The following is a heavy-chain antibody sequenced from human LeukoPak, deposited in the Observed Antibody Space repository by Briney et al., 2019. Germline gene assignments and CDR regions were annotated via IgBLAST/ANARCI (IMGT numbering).Heavy chain of an antibody. CDR3: ARRDYDSSGYYY. Sequence: ASETLSLTCTVSGGSMSSSSYYWGWIRQPPGKGLEWIGSIYYSGSTYYNPSLKSRVTISVDTSKNQFSLKLSSVTAADTAVYYCARRDYDSSGYYYWGQGTLVTVSS. D-gene: IGHD3-22*01. CDR2: IYYSGST. V-gene: IGHV4-39*01. CDR1: GGSMSSSSYY. J-gene: IGHJ4*02.